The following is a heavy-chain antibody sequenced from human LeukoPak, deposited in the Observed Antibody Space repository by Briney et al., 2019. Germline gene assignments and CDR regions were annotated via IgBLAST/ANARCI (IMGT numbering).Heavy chain of an antibody. CDR1: GFTFSTYA. D-gene: IGHD6-13*01. CDR3: AKARGSTFYYFDY. CDR2: ISGSGGNT. Sequence: GGSLRLSCAASGFTFSTYAMSWVRRAPGKGLEWVSVISGSGGNTYYADSVKGRFTISRDNSKNTLYLQMSSLRAEDTAIYSYAKARGSTFYYFDYWGQGTLVTVSS. J-gene: IGHJ4*02. V-gene: IGHV3-23*01.